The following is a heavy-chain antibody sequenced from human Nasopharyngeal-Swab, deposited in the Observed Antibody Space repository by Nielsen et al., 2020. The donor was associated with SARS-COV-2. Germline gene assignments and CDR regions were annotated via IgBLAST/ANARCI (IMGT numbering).Heavy chain of an antibody. J-gene: IGHJ5*02. CDR2: TDENGRRT. V-gene: IGHV3-74*01. D-gene: IGHD2-21*01. CDR1: GFTFSRYW. CDR3: ARDVAGGASA. Sequence: GESLKISCVASGFTFSRYWMHWVRQAPGKGLVWVSRTDENGRRTDYADSVRGRFTIFRDNAENTLYLQMNSLRVEDTGLYYCARDVAGGASAWGQGTLVTVSS.